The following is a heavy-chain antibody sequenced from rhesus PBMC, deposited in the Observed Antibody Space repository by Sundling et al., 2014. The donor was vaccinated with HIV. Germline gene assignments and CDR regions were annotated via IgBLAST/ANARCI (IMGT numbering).Heavy chain of an antibody. J-gene: IGHJ4*01. CDR3: YGGYFGLDY. CDR2: IRNKAYSYTT. Sequence: EVQLVESGGASVQPGGSLRLSCVASGITFRNYYMHWVRQAQGKGLEWVGLIRNKAYSYTTNYTAAVKGRFTISRDDSKNALYLQMSSLKTEDTAIYYWYGGYFGLDYWGQGVLVTVSS. D-gene: IGHD3-34*01. CDR1: GITFRNYY. V-gene: IGHV3-13*01.